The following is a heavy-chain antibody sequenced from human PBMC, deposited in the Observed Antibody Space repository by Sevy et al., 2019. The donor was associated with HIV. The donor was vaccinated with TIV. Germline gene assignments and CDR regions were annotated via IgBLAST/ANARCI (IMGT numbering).Heavy chain of an antibody. J-gene: IGHJ4*02. Sequence: SETLSLTCSVSGGSFSSSSYYWNWIRQPAGRGLEWIGRIYTSRSTNYNPSLKSRVTMSVDTSKNQFSLKLSSVTAADTAVYYCAGRIAVAAIDYWGQGNLVTVSS. CDR3: AGRIAVAAIDY. CDR2: IYTSRST. D-gene: IGHD6-19*01. CDR1: GGSFSSSSYY. V-gene: IGHV4-61*02.